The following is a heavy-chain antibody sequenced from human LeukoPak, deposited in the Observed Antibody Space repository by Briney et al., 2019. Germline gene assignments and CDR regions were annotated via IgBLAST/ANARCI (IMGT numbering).Heavy chain of an antibody. D-gene: IGHD3-16*01. CDR2: IYYSGST. CDR3: ASAKGVLSYFDY. V-gene: IGHV4-59*01. CDR1: GGSISSYY. Sequence: PSETLSLTCTVSGGSISSYYWSWIRQPPGKGLEWIGYIYYSGSTNYNPSLKSRVVISVDTSKNQFSLKLSSVTAADTAVYYCASAKGVLSYFDYWGQGVLVTVSS. J-gene: IGHJ4*02.